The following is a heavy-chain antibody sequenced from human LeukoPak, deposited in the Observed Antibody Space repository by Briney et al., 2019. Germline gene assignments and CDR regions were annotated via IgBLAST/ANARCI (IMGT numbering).Heavy chain of an antibody. CDR2: IDHSGST. CDR3: ERLTTTSPEDF. CDR1: GYSISSGYF. V-gene: IGHV4-38-2*01. Sequence: SETLSLTCAVSGYSISSGYFWCCIRQPPGKRLEWIGIIDHSGSTSYNPSLNSRVTISVDTSKNQFSLRVNSVTAADTAVYYCERLTTTSPEDFWGQGTLVTVSS. D-gene: IGHD4-11*01. J-gene: IGHJ4*02.